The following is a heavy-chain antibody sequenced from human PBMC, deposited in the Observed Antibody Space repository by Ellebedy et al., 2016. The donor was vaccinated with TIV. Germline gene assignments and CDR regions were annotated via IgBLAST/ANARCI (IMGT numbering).Heavy chain of an antibody. CDR2: IYYSGST. CDR1: GGSISTSGYY. V-gene: IGHV4-31*03. CDR3: ARGYNWFDP. Sequence: MPSETLSLTCTVSGGSISTSGYYWTWIRQHPGKGLEWIGYIYYSGSTYYNPSLKSRLTISVDTSKNQFSLKLTSVTAAETAVYYCARGYNWFDPWGQGTLVTVSS. J-gene: IGHJ5*02.